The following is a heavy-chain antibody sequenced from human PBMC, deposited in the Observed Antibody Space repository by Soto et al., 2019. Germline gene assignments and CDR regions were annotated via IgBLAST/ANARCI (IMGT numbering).Heavy chain of an antibody. J-gene: IGHJ4*02. CDR2: IWYDGSNK. Sequence: GGSLRLSCAASGFTFGSYAMHWVRQAPGKGLEWVAIIWYDGSNKYYAGSVKGRFTISGDDSKNTLYLQMNSLRAEDTAVYYCARDLYRSTSWYGDFDYWGQGTLVTVSS. V-gene: IGHV3-33*01. D-gene: IGHD6-13*01. CDR1: GFTFGSYA. CDR3: ARDLYRSTSWYGDFDY.